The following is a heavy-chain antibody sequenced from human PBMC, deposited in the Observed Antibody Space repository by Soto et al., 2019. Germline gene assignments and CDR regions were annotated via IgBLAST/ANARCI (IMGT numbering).Heavy chain of an antibody. Sequence: ASVKVSCKASGDTFTSYAINWVRQAPGQWLEWMGWINAVIGTANYAQKFQGRVTITGDKSASTAYMELSSLRSEDTAVYSCASEWSSGYYYDYYYYGMDVWGQGTTVTVSS. D-gene: IGHD3-22*01. V-gene: IGHV1-69*06. CDR1: GDTFTSYA. CDR2: INAVIGTA. CDR3: ASEWSSGYYYDYYYYGMDV. J-gene: IGHJ6*02.